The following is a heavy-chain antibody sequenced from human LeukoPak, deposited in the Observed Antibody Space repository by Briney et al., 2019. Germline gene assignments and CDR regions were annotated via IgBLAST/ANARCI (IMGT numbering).Heavy chain of an antibody. J-gene: IGHJ4*02. V-gene: IGHV3-23*01. D-gene: IGHD6-19*01. Sequence: PGGSLRLSCAASGFTFSSYAMSWVRQAPGKGLEWVSLISGSGGNTYYADSVKGRFTISRDNSKNTLYLQMNSLRADDTAVYYCAKVGGREQWLAYFDYWGQGTLVTVSS. CDR2: ISGSGGNT. CDR3: AKVGGREQWLAYFDY. CDR1: GFTFSSYA.